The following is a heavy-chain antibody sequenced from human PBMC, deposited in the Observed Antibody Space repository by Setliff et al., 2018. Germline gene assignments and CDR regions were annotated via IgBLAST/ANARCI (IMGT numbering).Heavy chain of an antibody. CDR3: ARAVDSTGYFPFWYFDL. CDR2: IYKGGST. D-gene: IGHD3-22*01. CDR1: ANTLSTSYY. Sequence: SETLSLTCAVSANTLSTSYYWGWVRQPPGKGLEWIGDIYKGGSTYYNPSLRSRVSMSLDTSKRQVSLNLTSVTAADTAIYFCARAVDSTGYFPFWYFDLWGRGTLVTVSS. V-gene: IGHV4-28*03. J-gene: IGHJ2*01.